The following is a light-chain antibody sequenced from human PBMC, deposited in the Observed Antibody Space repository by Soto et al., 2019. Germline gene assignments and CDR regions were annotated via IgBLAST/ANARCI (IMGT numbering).Light chain of an antibody. CDR1: QSISSW. CDR3: QQYQGT. CDR2: DAS. J-gene: IGKJ1*01. Sequence: DIPITQSPLSLSASVGDRVTITCRASQSISSWLAWYQQKPGKAPKLLIYDASSLESGVPSRFSGSGSGTEFTLTINSLQPDDFATYYCQQYQGTFGQGTKVDI. V-gene: IGKV1-5*01.